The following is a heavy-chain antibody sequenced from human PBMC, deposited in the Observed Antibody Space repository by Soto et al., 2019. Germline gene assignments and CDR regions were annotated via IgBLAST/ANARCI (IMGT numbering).Heavy chain of an antibody. CDR2: IRSGRYGGTA. D-gene: IGHD5-18*01. J-gene: IGHJ4*02. V-gene: IGHV3-49*05. CDR1: GFTFGDFA. Sequence: EKQLVESGGGLVNPGRSLRLSCTGSGFTFGDFAMSWFRQTPGKGLECVGFIRSGRYGGTADYAASVKGRFTISRDDSKSVAYLQMHSLKSEDTGLYYCTTIPRNRYGYPFDCWGQGTLVTVSS. CDR3: TTIPRNRYGYPFDC.